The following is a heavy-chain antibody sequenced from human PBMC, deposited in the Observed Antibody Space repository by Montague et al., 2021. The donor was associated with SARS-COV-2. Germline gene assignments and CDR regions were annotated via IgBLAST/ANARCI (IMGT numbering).Heavy chain of an antibody. Sequence: SETLSLTCVVSDVSLSTSTWWSWVRQSPGKGLAWFWEIYLSGFTQYNPSVKSRVSISLDDSRSQFSLRLTSVTAADTAVYFCARGGLGNRGFDYWGQGTLVTVSS. J-gene: IGHJ4*02. CDR3: ARGGLGNRGFDY. V-gene: IGHV4-4*02. D-gene: IGHD3/OR15-3a*01. CDR2: IYLSGFT. CDR1: DVSLSTSTW.